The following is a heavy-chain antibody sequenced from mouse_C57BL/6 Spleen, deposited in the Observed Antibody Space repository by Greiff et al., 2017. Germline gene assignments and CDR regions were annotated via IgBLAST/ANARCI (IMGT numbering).Heavy chain of an antibody. V-gene: IGHV3-6*01. Sequence: VQLKESGPGLVKPSQSLSLTCSVTGYSITSGYYWNWLRQFPGNKLEWMGYISYDGSNNSTPSLKNRISITRDTSKNQFFLKLNSVTTEDTATYYCAREVTMVTTDWYFDVWGTGTTVTVSS. D-gene: IGHD2-2*01. J-gene: IGHJ1*03. CDR1: GYSITSGYY. CDR3: AREVTMVTTDWYFDV. CDR2: ISYDGSN.